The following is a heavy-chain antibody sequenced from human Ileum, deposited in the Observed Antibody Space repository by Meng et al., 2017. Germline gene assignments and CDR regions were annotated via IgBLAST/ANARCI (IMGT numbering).Heavy chain of an antibody. CDR1: GDSISSRDW. J-gene: IGHJ4*02. CDR2: ISQESGRT. D-gene: IGHD2-21*01. V-gene: IGHV4-4*03. Sequence: VQLRRPGPGLVKPRRPRSLTSDASGDSISSRDWWSWVRAPPGKGLEWIGEISQESGRTNYNTSLKSRVTISLDKSKNQFSLNLNSVTAADTAVYYCVRNEGYSLGDWGQGTLVTVSS. CDR3: VRNEGYSLGD.